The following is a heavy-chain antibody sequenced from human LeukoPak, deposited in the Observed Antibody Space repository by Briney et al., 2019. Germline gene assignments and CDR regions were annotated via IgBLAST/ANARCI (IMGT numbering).Heavy chain of an antibody. CDR2: IYPGDSDT. CDR1: GYSFTSYW. J-gene: IGHJ4*02. CDR3: ARSEQYSSSWYEAFDY. D-gene: IGHD6-13*01. Sequence: GESPKISCKGSGYSFTSYWIGWVRQMPGKGLEWMGIIYPGDSDTRYSPSFQGQVTISADKSISTAYLQWSSLKASDTAMYYCARSEQYSSSWYEAFDYWGQGTLVTVSS. V-gene: IGHV5-51*01.